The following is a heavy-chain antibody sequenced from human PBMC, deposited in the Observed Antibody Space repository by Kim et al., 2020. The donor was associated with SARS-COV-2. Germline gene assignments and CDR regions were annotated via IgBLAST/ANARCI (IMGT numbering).Heavy chain of an antibody. CDR1: GGSISSYY. J-gene: IGHJ4*02. CDR2: IYYSGST. Sequence: SETLSLTCTVSGGSISSYYWSWIRQPPGKGLEWIGYIYYSGSTNYNPSLKSRVTISVDTSKNQFSLKLSSVTAADTAVYYCAREGSSGWSREFDYWGQGTLVTVSS. V-gene: IGHV4-59*01. D-gene: IGHD6-19*01. CDR3: AREGSSGWSREFDY.